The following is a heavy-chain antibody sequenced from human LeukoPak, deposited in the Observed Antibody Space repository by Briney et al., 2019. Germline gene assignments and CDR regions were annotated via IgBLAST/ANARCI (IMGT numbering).Heavy chain of an antibody. CDR1: GFTFSSYT. CDR2: ISSSSSYI. CDR3: ARSQISPPYAFDI. Sequence: PGGSLRLSCAASGFTFSSYTMNWVRQAPGKGLEWVSSISSSSSYIYYADSVKGRFTISRDNAKNSLYLQMNSLRAEDTAVYYCARSQISPPYAFDIWGQGTMVTVSS. J-gene: IGHJ3*02. D-gene: IGHD2/OR15-2a*01. V-gene: IGHV3-21*01.